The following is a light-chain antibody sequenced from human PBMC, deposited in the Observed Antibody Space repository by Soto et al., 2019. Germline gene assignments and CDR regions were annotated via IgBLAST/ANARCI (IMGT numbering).Light chain of an antibody. V-gene: IGLV2-14*01. CDR2: DVS. Sequence: QAVLTQPASVSGSPGQSITISCTGTSSDVGGYNYVSWYQQHPGKAPKLMIHDVSNRPSGVSNRFSGSMSGNTASLTISGLQAEDEADYYCSSYTSSSTYVFGTGTKLTVL. CDR3: SSYTSSSTYV. CDR1: SSDVGGYNY. J-gene: IGLJ1*01.